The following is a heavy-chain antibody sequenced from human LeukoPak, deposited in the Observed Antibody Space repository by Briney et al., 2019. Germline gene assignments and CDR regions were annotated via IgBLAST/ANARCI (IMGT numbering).Heavy chain of an antibody. Sequence: GGSLRLSCAASGFTFDDYAMSWVRQAPGKGLEWVSAISGSGDSTYYADSVKGRFTISRDNSKNTLYLQMSSLRAEDTAVYHCAKSPPDNYHYYYGMDVWGQGTTVTVSS. CDR2: ISGSGDST. CDR1: GFTFDDYA. V-gene: IGHV3-23*01. D-gene: IGHD5-24*01. CDR3: AKSPPDNYHYYYGMDV. J-gene: IGHJ6*02.